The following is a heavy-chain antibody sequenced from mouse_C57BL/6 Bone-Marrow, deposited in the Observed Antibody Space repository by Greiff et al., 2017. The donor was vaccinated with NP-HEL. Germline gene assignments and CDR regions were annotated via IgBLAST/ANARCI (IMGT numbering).Heavy chain of an antibody. D-gene: IGHD2-4*01. CDR2: IRNKANNHAT. CDR3: TRAMITTGGYYYAMDY. J-gene: IGHJ4*01. V-gene: IGHV6-6*01. CDR1: GFTFSDAW. Sequence: DVKLQESGGGLVQPGGSMKLSCAASGFTFSDAWMDWVRQSPEKGLEWVAEIRNKANNHATYYAESVKGRFTISRDDSKSSVYLQMNSLRAEDTGIYYCTRAMITTGGYYYAMDYWGQGTSVTVSS.